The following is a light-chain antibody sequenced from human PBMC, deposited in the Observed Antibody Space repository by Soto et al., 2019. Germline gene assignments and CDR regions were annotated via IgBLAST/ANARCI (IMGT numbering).Light chain of an antibody. Sequence: DIQLTQSPSFLSASVGDRVTITCRASQDINSYLAWYQQKQGKAPKLLIYAASTLQSAVPSRFSGVGSGTEFTLTISSLQPEDFATYFCQQLNSYPRTFGQGTKVE. J-gene: IGKJ1*01. CDR1: QDINSY. CDR2: AAS. V-gene: IGKV1-9*01. CDR3: QQLNSYPRT.